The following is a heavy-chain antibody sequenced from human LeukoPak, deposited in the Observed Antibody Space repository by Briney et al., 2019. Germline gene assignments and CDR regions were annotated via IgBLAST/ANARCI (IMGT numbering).Heavy chain of an antibody. V-gene: IGHV4-39*07. J-gene: IGHJ3*02. CDR2: IYYSGST. CDR3: ARDGGVVEPNAPAAFDI. CDR1: GGSISSSSYY. Sequence: PSETLSLTCTVSGGSISSSSYYWGWIRQPPGKGLEWIGSIYYSGSTYYNPSLKSRVTISVDTSKNQFSLKLRSLTAADTAIYYCARDGGVVEPNAPAAFDIWGQGTMVTVSS. D-gene: IGHD2-2*01.